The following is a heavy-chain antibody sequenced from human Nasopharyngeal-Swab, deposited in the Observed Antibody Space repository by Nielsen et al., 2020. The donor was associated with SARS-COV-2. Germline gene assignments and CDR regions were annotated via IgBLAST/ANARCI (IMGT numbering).Heavy chain of an antibody. CDR2: INTDNGDT. Sequence: ASVKVSCKASGYTFTNYALHWVRQAPGQRPEWMAWINTDNGDTRYSPKFQGRVTVTRDTSATTAYMGLSSLTSEDTAMYYCVRDDEGSYLLDYWGQGTLVTVSS. D-gene: IGHD1-26*01. CDR3: VRDDEGSYLLDY. V-gene: IGHV1-3*04. CDR1: GYTFTNYA. J-gene: IGHJ4*02.